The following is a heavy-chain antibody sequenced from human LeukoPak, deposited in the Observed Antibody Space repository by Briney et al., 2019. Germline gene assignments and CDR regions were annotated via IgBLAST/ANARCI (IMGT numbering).Heavy chain of an antibody. CDR1: GFTFSSCA. J-gene: IGHJ4*02. Sequence: GRSLRLSCAASGFTFSSCAMHWVRQAPLKGLEWLAAISYDGRNQNYADSVKGRFTIFRDNSQNTLYLQMNSLRAEDTALYYCVKDRTINGRSSPFDSWGQGTLVTVSS. CDR3: VKDRTINGRSSPFDS. CDR2: ISYDGRNQ. D-gene: IGHD1-26*01. V-gene: IGHV3-30*04.